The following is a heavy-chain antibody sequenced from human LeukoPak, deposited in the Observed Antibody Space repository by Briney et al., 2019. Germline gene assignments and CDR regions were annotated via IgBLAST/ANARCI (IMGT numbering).Heavy chain of an antibody. J-gene: IGHJ4*02. D-gene: IGHD2-15*01. CDR3: AKVGDCSGGSCYSFDY. CDR2: IWYDGSNK. Sequence: GRSLRLSCAASGFTFSSYGMHWVRQAPGKGLEWVAVIWYDGSNKYYADSVKGRFTISRDNSKNTLYLQMNSLRAEDTAVYYCAKVGDCSGGSCYSFDYWGQGTLVTVSS. V-gene: IGHV3-33*06. CDR1: GFTFSSYG.